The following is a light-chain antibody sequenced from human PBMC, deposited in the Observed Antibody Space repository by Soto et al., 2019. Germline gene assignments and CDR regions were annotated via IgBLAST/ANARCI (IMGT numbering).Light chain of an antibody. J-gene: IGLJ3*02. Sequence: QSVLTQPASVSGSPGQTITISCTGTSSDIGGYNYVSWYQLHPGKAPKVIIYEVTNRPSGVSNRFSASKSGNTASLTISGLQAEDEADYYCTSYTTTSSWVFGGGTKLTVL. CDR3: TSYTTTSSWV. CDR1: SSDIGGYNY. V-gene: IGLV2-14*01. CDR2: EVT.